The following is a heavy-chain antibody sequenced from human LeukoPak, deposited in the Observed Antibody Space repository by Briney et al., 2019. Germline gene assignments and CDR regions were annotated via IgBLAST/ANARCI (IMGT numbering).Heavy chain of an antibody. Sequence: PGGSLRPSCAGSGFSFSDYTMNWVRQAPGKGLEWVSGMSGSGGTTYYADSVKGRFTISRDNSKNTLYLEMNSLRAEDTAVYYCARAMMVVANLWGVFDYWGQGTLVTVSS. V-gene: IGHV3-23*01. CDR3: ARAMMVVANLWGVFDY. CDR1: GFSFSDYT. CDR2: MSGSGGTT. J-gene: IGHJ4*02. D-gene: IGHD3-22*01.